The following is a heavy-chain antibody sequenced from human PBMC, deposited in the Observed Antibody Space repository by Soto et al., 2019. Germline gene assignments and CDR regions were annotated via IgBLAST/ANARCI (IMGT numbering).Heavy chain of an antibody. CDR1: GFTFSSYA. D-gene: IGHD3-10*01. J-gene: IGHJ6*02. V-gene: IGHV3-30-3*01. CDR3: ARDLRGGMDV. Sequence: PGGSLRLSCAASGFTFSSYAMHWVRQAPGKGLEWVAVISYDGSNKYYADSVKGRFTIPRDNSKNTLYLQMNSLRAEDTAVYYCARDLRGGMDVWGQGTTVTVSS. CDR2: ISYDGSNK.